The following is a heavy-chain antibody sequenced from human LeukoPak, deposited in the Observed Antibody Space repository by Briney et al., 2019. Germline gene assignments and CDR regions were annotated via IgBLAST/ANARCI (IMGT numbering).Heavy chain of an antibody. CDR3: ARVGGGCSSTSCYPLGAFDI. CDR2: IYSGGST. D-gene: IGHD2-2*01. V-gene: IGHV3-53*01. J-gene: IGHJ3*02. Sequence: PGGSLILSCSASGFTVSSNYLSWVRPAPGKGLEWVSVIYSGGSTYYADSVKGRFTISRDNSKNTLYLQMNSLRAEDTAVYYCARVGGGCSSTSCYPLGAFDIWGQGTMVTVSS. CDR1: GFTVSSNY.